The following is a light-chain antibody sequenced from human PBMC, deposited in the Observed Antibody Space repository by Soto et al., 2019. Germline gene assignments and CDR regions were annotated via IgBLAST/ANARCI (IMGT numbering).Light chain of an antibody. CDR1: SSNIGTNI. J-gene: IGLJ2*01. Sequence: QPVLTQPPSASGTPGQRVTISCSGSSSNIGTNIVNWYQHLPGTAPKLLIYSNDQRPSGVPDRFSGSKSGTSASLAISGLQSEDEADYYCAAWDDSLNGLVFGGGTKVTVL. V-gene: IGLV1-44*01. CDR2: SND. CDR3: AAWDDSLNGLV.